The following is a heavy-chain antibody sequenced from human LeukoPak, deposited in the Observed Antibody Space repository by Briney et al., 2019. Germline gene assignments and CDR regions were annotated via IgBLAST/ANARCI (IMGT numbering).Heavy chain of an antibody. V-gene: IGHV1-2*02. CDR1: GYTFTGYY. J-gene: IGHJ3*02. D-gene: IGHD4-17*01. CDR3: ARPTVSLGGNDAFDI. CDR2: INPNSGGT. Sequence: ASVKVPCKASGYTFTGYYMHWVRQAPGQGLEWMGWINPNSGGTNYAQKFQGRVTMTRDTSISTAYMELSRLRSDDTAVYYCARPTVSLGGNDAFDIWGQGTMVTVSS.